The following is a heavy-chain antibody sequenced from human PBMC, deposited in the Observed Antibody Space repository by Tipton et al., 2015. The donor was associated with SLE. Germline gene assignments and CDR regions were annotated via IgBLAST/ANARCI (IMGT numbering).Heavy chain of an antibody. CDR1: GGSFSGYF. D-gene: IGHD3-16*01. V-gene: IGHV4-34*01. CDR3: ARVRGTVAYDAFDI. Sequence: TLSLTCAVYGGSFSGYFWTWIRQSPNKGLEWIGEINHSGSTNYNPSLKSRVTMSVDTSKNQFSLKLSSVTAADTAVYYCARVRGTVAYDAFDIWGQGTMVTVSS. J-gene: IGHJ3*02. CDR2: INHSGST.